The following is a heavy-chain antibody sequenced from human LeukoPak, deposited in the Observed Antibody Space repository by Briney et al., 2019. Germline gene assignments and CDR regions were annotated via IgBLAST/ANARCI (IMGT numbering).Heavy chain of an antibody. V-gene: IGHV4/OR15-8*01. Sequence: SETLSHTCGVSGGSVSSTNWWTWIRPPPGKGLEWIGEVHLDGRPNFNPSLKSRLTTSVDLSENHVSLKLTSVTAADTAVYYCAREGGFYRPLDYSGQGTLVTVSS. D-gene: IGHD6-25*01. CDR2: VHLDGRP. CDR3: AREGGFYRPLDY. J-gene: IGHJ4*02. CDR1: GGSVSSTNW.